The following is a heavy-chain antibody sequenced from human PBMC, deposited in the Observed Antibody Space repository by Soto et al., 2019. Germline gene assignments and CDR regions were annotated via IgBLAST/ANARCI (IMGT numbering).Heavy chain of an antibody. J-gene: IGHJ4*02. V-gene: IGHV2-5*02. Sequence: QITLKESGPTLVKPTQTLTLTCTFSGFSLSTSGLGVGWIRQPPGKALEWLALIYWDDDKRYSPSLKSRLTITKDTSKNHVVLTMTNMDPVDTATYYCAHSPVLMGATHFDDWGQGTLVTVSS. CDR2: IYWDDDK. CDR1: GFSLSTSGLG. D-gene: IGHD1-26*01. CDR3: AHSPVLMGATHFDD.